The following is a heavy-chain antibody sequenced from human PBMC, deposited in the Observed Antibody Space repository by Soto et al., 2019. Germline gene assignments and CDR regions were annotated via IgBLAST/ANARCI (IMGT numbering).Heavy chain of an antibody. CDR2: TYYRSKWYN. CDR1: GDSVSSNSAA. CDR3: ARDRSVDIVATITVGYYYYGMDV. J-gene: IGHJ6*02. D-gene: IGHD5-12*01. V-gene: IGHV6-1*01. Sequence: SQTLSLTCAISGDSVSSNSAAWNWIRQSPSRGLEWLGRTYYRSKWYNDYAVSVKSRITINPDTSKNQFSLQLNSVTPEDTAVYYCARDRSVDIVATITVGYYYYGMDVWGQGTTVTVSS.